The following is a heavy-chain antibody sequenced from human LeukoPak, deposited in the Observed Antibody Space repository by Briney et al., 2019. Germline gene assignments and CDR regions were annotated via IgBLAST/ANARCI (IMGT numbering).Heavy chain of an antibody. D-gene: IGHD3-22*01. CDR3: AKDGPKRSSFAYYYDSSVGSHFDY. CDR1: GFTFRSYT. J-gene: IGHJ4*02. Sequence: PGGSLRLSCAASGFTFRSYTMNWVRQAPGKGLEWISSISTSGNYIYYAASVKGRFTISRDDAKNSVYLQMNSLRAEDTAVYYCAKDGPKRSSFAYYYDSSVGSHFDYWGQGTLVTVSS. V-gene: IGHV3-21*01. CDR2: ISTSGNYI.